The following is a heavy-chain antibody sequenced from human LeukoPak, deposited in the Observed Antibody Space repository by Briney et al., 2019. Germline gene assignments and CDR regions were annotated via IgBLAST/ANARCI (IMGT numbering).Heavy chain of an antibody. V-gene: IGHV1-46*01. D-gene: IGHD6-19*01. Sequence: ASVRVSCKASGYTFTSYYMHWVRQAPGQGLEWMGIINPSGGSTSYAQKFQGRVTMTRDTSTSTVYMELSSLRSEDTAVYYCARFDPVAGTQDWGQGTLVTVSS. CDR3: ARFDPVAGTQD. J-gene: IGHJ4*02. CDR2: INPSGGST. CDR1: GYTFTSYY.